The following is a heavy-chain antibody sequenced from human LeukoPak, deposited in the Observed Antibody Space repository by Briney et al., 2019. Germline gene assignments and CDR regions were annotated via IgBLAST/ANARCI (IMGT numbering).Heavy chain of an antibody. V-gene: IGHV3-30*04. D-gene: IGHD3-10*01. J-gene: IGHJ4*02. CDR3: AKDASGPVDYYGSGSSDY. CDR2: ISYDGSNK. CDR1: GFTFSNYA. Sequence: PGRSLRLSCAASGFTFSNYAMHWVRQAPGKVLEWVAVISYDGSNKYYADSVKGRFTISRDNSKNTLYLQMNSLRAEDTAVSYCAKDASGPVDYYGSGSSDYWGQGTLVTVSS.